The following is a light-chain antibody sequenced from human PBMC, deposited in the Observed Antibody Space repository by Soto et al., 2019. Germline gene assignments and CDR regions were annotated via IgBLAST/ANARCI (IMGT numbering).Light chain of an antibody. V-gene: IGKV1-5*01. CDR3: QQYDSHSWT. CDR1: QSISSW. Sequence: IQTTHSPSTLSAYVGDSVTITCLASQSISSWFAWYQQKPGKAPKLLIYDASSLESGVPARFSGSGSGTEFTLTISSLQPDDFATYYCQQYDSHSWTFGQGTKVDIK. CDR2: DAS. J-gene: IGKJ1*01.